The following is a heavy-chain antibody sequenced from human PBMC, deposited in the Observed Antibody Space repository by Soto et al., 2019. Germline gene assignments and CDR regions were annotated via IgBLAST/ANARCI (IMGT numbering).Heavy chain of an antibody. J-gene: IGHJ3*02. CDR3: ARGRLYDYVWGSYRHNVVRAFDI. CDR1: GGSFSGYY. Sequence: SETLSLTCAVYGGSFSGYYWSWIRQPPGKGLEWIGEINHSGSTNYNPALKSRVTIPVDTSKNRFSLKRSSVTGADTAVYYRARGRLYDYVWGSYRHNVVRAFDIWGQGTMVTVS. D-gene: IGHD3-16*02. V-gene: IGHV4-34*01. CDR2: INHSGST.